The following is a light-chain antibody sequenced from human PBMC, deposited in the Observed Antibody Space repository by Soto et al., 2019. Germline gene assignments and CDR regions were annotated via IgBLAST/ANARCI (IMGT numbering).Light chain of an antibody. Sequence: EIVLTQSPGTLSLSPGERATLSCRASQSVSSSYLAWYQQKPGQAPRLLIYGASSRATGIPDRFSGSGSGTDFTLTINRLEPEDFAVYYCQQYGSSRPFGQGTKVEIK. CDR1: QSVSSSY. CDR3: QQYGSSRP. V-gene: IGKV3-20*01. CDR2: GAS. J-gene: IGKJ1*01.